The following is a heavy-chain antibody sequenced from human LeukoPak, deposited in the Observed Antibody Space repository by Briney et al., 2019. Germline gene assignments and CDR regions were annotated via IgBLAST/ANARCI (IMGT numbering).Heavy chain of an antibody. CDR2: INHSGST. V-gene: IGHV4-34*01. J-gene: IGHJ4*02. CDR3: ARHARSGRRYYFDY. CDR1: GGSISSYY. D-gene: IGHD3-10*01. Sequence: SETLSLTCTVSGGSISSYYWSWIRQPPGKGLEWIGEINHSGSTNYNPSLKSRVTISVDTSKNQFSLKLSSVTAADTAVYYCARHARSGRRYYFDYWGQGTLVTVSS.